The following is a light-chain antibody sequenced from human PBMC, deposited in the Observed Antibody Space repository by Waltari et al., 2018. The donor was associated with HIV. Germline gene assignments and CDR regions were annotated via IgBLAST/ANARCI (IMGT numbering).Light chain of an antibody. CDR2: GAS. V-gene: IGKV3-20*01. Sequence: EIVLTQSPGTLSLSPGDRATLSCRASQSVTSGFLAWDQQKRGQAPRFLIYGASSRAKGIPGRFRGGGSGTDFTLTISRLEPEDFAVYHCQQDGSSPYTFGQGTRLEIK. J-gene: IGKJ2*01. CDR3: QQDGSSPYT. CDR1: QSVTSGF.